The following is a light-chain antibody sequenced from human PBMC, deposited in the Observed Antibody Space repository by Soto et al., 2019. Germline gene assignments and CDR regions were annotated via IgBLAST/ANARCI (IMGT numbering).Light chain of an antibody. CDR3: QQLNSYPLT. Sequence: DIQLTQSPSFLSASVGDRVTITCRASQGISSYLGWYQQKPGKAPKLLISSASTLRSGVPSRFGGSGSGTEFTLTINTLQPEDSATYYCQQLNSYPLTFGGGTKVEIK. CDR1: QGISSY. V-gene: IGKV1-9*01. J-gene: IGKJ4*01. CDR2: SAS.